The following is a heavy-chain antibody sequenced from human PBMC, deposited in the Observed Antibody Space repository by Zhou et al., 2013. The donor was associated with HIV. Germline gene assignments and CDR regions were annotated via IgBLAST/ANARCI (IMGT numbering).Heavy chain of an antibody. Sequence: QVQPVQSGAEVRKPGSSVKVSCKTSGVTSTSHTVSWVRQVPGHGLEWMGWVNPTTGNSGYAQKFQGRVTITSNTSIGTVYMEVGSLGFEDTAVYFCARSRHQMVVLDHWGQGTLVTVSS. D-gene: IGHD3-22*01. V-gene: IGHV1-8*01. CDR1: GVTSTSHT. CDR2: VNPTTGNS. CDR3: ARSRHQMVVLDH. J-gene: IGHJ4*02.